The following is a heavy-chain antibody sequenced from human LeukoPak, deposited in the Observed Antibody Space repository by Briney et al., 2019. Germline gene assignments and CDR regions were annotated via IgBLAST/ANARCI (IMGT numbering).Heavy chain of an antibody. CDR1: GFTVSSSY. CDR2: IYSGGSA. Sequence: GGSLRLSCAASGFTVSSSYMSWVRQAPGKGLEWVSVIYSGGSAYYADSVKGRFTISRDNSKNTVYLQMNSLRAEDTAVYYCAKERRDGYPDLDYWGQGTLVTVSS. J-gene: IGHJ4*02. V-gene: IGHV3-53*01. D-gene: IGHD6-25*01. CDR3: AKERRDGYPDLDY.